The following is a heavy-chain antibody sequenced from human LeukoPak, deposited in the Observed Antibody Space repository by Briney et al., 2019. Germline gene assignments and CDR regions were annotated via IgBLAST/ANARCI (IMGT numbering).Heavy chain of an antibody. D-gene: IGHD3-3*01. V-gene: IGHV3-30*18. CDR2: ISYDGSNK. Sequence: GRSLRLSCAASRFTFSSYGMHWVRQAPSKGLEWVAVISYDGSNKYYADSVKGRFTISRDNSKNTLYLQMNSLRAEDTAVYYCAKDGDTANFDYWGQGTLVTVSS. CDR3: AKDGDTANFDY. J-gene: IGHJ4*02. CDR1: RFTFSSYG.